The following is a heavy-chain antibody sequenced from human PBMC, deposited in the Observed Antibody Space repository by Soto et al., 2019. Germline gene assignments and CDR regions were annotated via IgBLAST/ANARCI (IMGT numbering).Heavy chain of an antibody. D-gene: IGHD6-13*01. V-gene: IGHV3-23*01. Sequence: EVQLLESGGGLVQPGGSLRLSCAASGFTFSSYAMSWVRQAPGKGLEWGSAISGSGGSTYYADSVKGRFTISRDNSKNTQYLQMNSLRAEDTAVYYWAKKGRKAAAGTFWFDPWGQGTLVTVSS. CDR2: ISGSGGST. CDR3: AKKGRKAAAGTFWFDP. J-gene: IGHJ5*02. CDR1: GFTFSSYA.